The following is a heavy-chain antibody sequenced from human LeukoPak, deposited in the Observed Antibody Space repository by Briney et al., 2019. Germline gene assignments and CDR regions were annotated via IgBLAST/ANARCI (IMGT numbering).Heavy chain of an antibody. CDR3: AKQLGYCSDGSCYFPY. D-gene: IGHD2-15*01. V-gene: IGHV3-23*01. CDR2: ISNNGGYT. J-gene: IGHJ4*02. Sequence: PGGSLRLSCAASGFTFSSSAMSWVRQAPGKGLEWVSAISNNGGYTYYADSVQGRFTISRDNSKSTLCLQMNSQRGEDTAVYYCAKQLGYCSDGSCYFPYWGQGTLVTVSS. CDR1: GFTFSSSA.